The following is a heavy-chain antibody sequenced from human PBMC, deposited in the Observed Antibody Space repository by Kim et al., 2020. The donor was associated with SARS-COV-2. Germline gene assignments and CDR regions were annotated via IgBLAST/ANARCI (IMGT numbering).Heavy chain of an antibody. Sequence: ASVKVSCKASGYTFTGYYMHWVRQAPGQGLEWMGWINPNSGGTNYAQKFQGRVTMTRDTSISTAYMELSRLRSDDTAVYYCARGRLWFGESKATMDVWGQGTTVTVSS. CDR3: ARGRLWFGESKATMDV. J-gene: IGHJ6*02. CDR2: INPNSGGT. CDR1: GYTFTGYY. V-gene: IGHV1-2*02. D-gene: IGHD3-10*01.